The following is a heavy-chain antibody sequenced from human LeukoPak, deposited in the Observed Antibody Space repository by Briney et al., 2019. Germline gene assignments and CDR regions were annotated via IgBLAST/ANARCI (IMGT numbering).Heavy chain of an antibody. CDR3: ARQEWLRFGWFDP. CDR1: GGSINSYY. Sequence: PSETLSLTCTVSGGSINSYYWSWIRQPPGKGLEWIGYIYYSGSTNYNPSLKSRVTISVDTSKNQFSLKLSSVTAADTAVYYCARQEWLRFGWFDPWGQGTLVTVSS. CDR2: IYYSGST. J-gene: IGHJ5*02. V-gene: IGHV4-59*08. D-gene: IGHD5-12*01.